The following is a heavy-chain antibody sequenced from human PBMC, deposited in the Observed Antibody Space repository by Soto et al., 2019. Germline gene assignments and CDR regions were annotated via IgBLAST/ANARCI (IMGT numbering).Heavy chain of an antibody. J-gene: IGHJ6*02. Sequence: EVQVFESGGGSVQPGGSLRLSCAASGFPFSMFAMNWVRQAPGKGLEWVSGIRGSGGGTYYADSVKGRFTISRDDSRNMLYLEMNTLRGEDTAVYYCAKASGRVHYGMHVWGQGTTVTVSS. CDR2: IRGSGGGT. CDR3: AKASGRVHYGMHV. CDR1: GFPFSMFA. V-gene: IGHV3-23*01. D-gene: IGHD3-10*01.